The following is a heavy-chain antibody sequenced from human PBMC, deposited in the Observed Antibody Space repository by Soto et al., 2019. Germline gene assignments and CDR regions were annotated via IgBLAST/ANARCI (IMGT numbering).Heavy chain of an antibody. CDR2: IRSKANSYAT. V-gene: IGHV3-73*01. J-gene: IGHJ6*02. CDR1: GFTFSGSA. CDR3: TRPWPTLSYGMDV. Sequence: PGGSLRLSCAASGFTFSGSAMHWVRQASGKGLEWVGRIRSKANSYATAYAASVKGRFTISRDDSKNTAYLQMNSLKTEDTAVYYCTRPWPTLSYGMDVWGQGTTVTVS.